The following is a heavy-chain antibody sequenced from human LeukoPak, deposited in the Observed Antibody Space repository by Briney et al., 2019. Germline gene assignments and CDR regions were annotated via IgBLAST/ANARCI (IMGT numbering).Heavy chain of an antibody. D-gene: IGHD6-13*01. J-gene: IGHJ6*02. CDR3: ARGAPGDIAAAGADYYYGMDV. CDR1: GGSFSGYY. Sequence: SETLSLTCAVYGGSFSGYYWSWIRQPPGKGLEWIGEINHSGSTNYNPSLKSRVTISVDTSTNQSSLKLSSVTAADTAGYYCARGAPGDIAAAGADYYYGMDVWGQGTTVTVSS. CDR2: INHSGST. V-gene: IGHV4-34*01.